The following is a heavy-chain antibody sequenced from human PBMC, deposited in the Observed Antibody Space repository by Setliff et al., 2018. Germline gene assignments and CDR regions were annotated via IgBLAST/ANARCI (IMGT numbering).Heavy chain of an antibody. Sequence: SVKVSCKASGGTFSSFAVSWVRQAPGQGLEWMGGIIPIFGTPKYAQKFQGKVTMTRDTSTSTVYMEVSSLRSEDTAVYFCARDRFYNSWSGTSITAPHDAFDIWGQGTMVTVSS. CDR3: ARDRFYNSWSGTSITAPHDAFDI. CDR2: IIPIFGTP. CDR1: GGTFSSFA. D-gene: IGHD3-3*01. V-gene: IGHV1-69*05. J-gene: IGHJ3*02.